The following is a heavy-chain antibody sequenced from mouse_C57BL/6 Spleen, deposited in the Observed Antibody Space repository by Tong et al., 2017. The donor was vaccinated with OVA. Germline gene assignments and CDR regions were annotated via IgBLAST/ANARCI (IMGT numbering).Heavy chain of an antibody. Sequence: VQLQESGPGLVAPSQSLSITCTVSGFSLTGYGVHWVRQPPGKGLEWLGMIWGDGSTDYNSALKSRLSISKDNSKSQVFLKINSIQTDDTDMYYCARQEYYYGSKGFAYWGQGTLVTVSA. V-gene: IGHV2-6-7*01. CDR2: IWGDGST. CDR1: GFSLTGYG. J-gene: IGHJ3*01. D-gene: IGHD1-1*01. CDR3: ARQEYYYGSKGFAY.